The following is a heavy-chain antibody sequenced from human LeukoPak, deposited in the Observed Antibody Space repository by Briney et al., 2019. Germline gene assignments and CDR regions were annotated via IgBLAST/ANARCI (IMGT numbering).Heavy chain of an antibody. D-gene: IGHD3-10*01. J-gene: IGHJ4*02. V-gene: IGHV4-59*01. CDR2: IYYSGST. CDR1: GGSISSYY. Sequence: SETLSLTCTVSGGSISSYYWSWIRQPPGKGLEWIGYIYYSGSTNYNPSLKSRVTISVDTSKNQFSLKLSSVTAADTAVYYCAVMVRGDNFDYWGQGTLVTVSS. CDR3: AVMVRGDNFDY.